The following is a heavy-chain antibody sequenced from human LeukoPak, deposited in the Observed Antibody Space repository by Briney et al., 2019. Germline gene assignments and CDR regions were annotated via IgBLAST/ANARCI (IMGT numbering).Heavy chain of an antibody. V-gene: IGHV3-33*01. CDR1: GFTFSTYG. Sequence: GGSLRLSCAASGFTFSTYGMHWVRQAPGKGLEWVAVIRYDGGNKNYGDSVKGRFTISRDNAKNSLYLQMNSLRDEDTAVYYCARAAYSSSPDYWGEGTLVTVSS. J-gene: IGHJ4*02. CDR2: IRYDGGNK. D-gene: IGHD6-13*01. CDR3: ARAAYSSSPDY.